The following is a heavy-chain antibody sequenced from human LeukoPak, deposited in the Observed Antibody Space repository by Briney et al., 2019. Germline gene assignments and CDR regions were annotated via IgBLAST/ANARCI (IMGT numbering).Heavy chain of an antibody. Sequence: PSQTLSLTCTVSGGSISSAYYYWSWIRQHPGKGLEWIGYIYYSGSTYYNPSLKSRVSISVDTSKNQFSLNLDSVTAADTAVCFCARVAVTTNIYFDYWGQGALVTVSS. V-gene: IGHV4-31*03. J-gene: IGHJ4*02. D-gene: IGHD4-11*01. CDR2: IYYSGST. CDR3: ARVAVTTNIYFDY. CDR1: GGSISSAYYY.